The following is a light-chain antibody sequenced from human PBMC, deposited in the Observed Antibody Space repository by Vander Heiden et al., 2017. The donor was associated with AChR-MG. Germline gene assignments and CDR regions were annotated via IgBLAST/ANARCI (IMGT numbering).Light chain of an antibody. CDR2: AAV. CDR3: QQTYITPRT. V-gene: IGKV1-39*01. Sequence: DIQMTQSPSSLSASEGDRVTITCRASETIKSYLSWYQQKSGQAPKLLVYAAVALPSGVPSRFRGSGSGTDFTLTIDSLQPEDFATYYCQQTYITPRTFGPGTKVDIK. CDR1: ETIKSY. J-gene: IGKJ1*01.